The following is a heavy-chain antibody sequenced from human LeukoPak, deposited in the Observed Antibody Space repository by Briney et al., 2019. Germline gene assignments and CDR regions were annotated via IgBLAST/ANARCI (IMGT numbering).Heavy chain of an antibody. CDR3: ARERYYYDSSGYYYPDY. CDR2: IYYSGST. CDR1: GGSISSYY. J-gene: IGHJ4*02. D-gene: IGHD3-22*01. Sequence: PSETLSLTCTVSGGSISSYYWSWIRQPPGKGLEWIGYIYYSGSTNYNPSLKSRVTMSVDTSKNQFSLKLSSVTAADTAVYYCARERYYYDSSGYYYPDYWGQGTLVTVSS. V-gene: IGHV4-59*12.